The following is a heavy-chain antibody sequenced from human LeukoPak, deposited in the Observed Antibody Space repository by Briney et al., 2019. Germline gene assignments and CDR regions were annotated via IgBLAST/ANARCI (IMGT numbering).Heavy chain of an antibody. Sequence: SETLSLTCTVSGGSLSSSTYDWGWIRQPPGRGLEWIVSIYYIGCYSNNPSLKGRVPISVSTSKNQLSLKLMSVNATAVSVCAXXXXXRXSXVGVXGNAFDIWGQGTMVTVSS. D-gene: IGHD1-26*01. V-gene: IGHV4-39*01. CDR3: XXXXRXSXVGVXGNAFDI. CDR2: IYYIGCY. CDR1: GGSLSSSTYD. J-gene: IGHJ3*02.